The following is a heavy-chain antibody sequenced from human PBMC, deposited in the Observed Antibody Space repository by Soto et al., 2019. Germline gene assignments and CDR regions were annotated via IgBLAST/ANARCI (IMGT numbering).Heavy chain of an antibody. Sequence: PGGSLRLSCAASGFTFSSYAMHWVRQAPGKGLEYVSAISSNGSSTYYADSVKGRFTISRDNSKNTLYLQMNSLRAEDTAVYYCAKGSSAMPEGNYFDPLGQGTLVTVSS. J-gene: IGHJ5*02. CDR2: ISSNGSST. D-gene: IGHD2-2*01. CDR1: GFTFSSYA. CDR3: AKGSSAMPEGNYFDP. V-gene: IGHV3-64*02.